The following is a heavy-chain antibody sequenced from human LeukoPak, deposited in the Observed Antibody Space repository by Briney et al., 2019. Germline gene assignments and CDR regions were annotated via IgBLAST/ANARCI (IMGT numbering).Heavy chain of an antibody. D-gene: IGHD3-3*01. V-gene: IGHV4-39*07. J-gene: IGHJ4*02. CDR1: GGAISSSDDY. Sequence: PSETLSLTCSVSGGAISSSDDYWGWIRQPPGKGLEWIGTPYYSGKTYYNPSLKSRVTILVDTSKNQFYLKLSSVTAADTAVYYCAKLGNYDLMIDYWGQGTLVTVSS. CDR3: AKLGNYDLMIDY. CDR2: PYYSGKT.